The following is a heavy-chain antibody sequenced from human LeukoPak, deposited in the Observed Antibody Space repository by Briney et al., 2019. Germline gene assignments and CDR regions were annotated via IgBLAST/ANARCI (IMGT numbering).Heavy chain of an antibody. CDR1: GYTLTELS. V-gene: IGHV1-24*01. D-gene: IGHD3-10*01. CDR3: ATIYGLWFGEGDAFDI. J-gene: IGHJ3*02. Sequence: ASVKVSCKVSGYTLTELSMHWVRQAPGTGLEWMGGFDPEDGETIYAQKFQGRVTMTEDTSTDTAYMELSSLRSEDTAVYYCATIYGLWFGEGDAFDIWGQGTMVTVSS. CDR2: FDPEDGET.